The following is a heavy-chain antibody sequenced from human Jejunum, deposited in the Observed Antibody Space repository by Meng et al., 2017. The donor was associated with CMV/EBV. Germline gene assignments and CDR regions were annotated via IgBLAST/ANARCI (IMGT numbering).Heavy chain of an antibody. Sequence: YPMSCVLQIPGKGLAWVTLIDYLDGSTFYSGSAKGRFTISRDSSKNALYLQMSSLRTEDSALYFCAKDVTHYDFWSGSVGMDVWGQGTTVTVSS. CDR2: IDYLDGST. CDR3: AKDVTHYDFWSGSVGMDV. J-gene: IGHJ6*02. CDR1: YP. D-gene: IGHD3-3*01. V-gene: IGHV3-43*01.